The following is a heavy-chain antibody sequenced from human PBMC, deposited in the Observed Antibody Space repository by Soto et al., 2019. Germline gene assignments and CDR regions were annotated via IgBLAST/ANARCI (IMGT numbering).Heavy chain of an antibody. Sequence: GGSLRLSCAASGFTFSDYYMSWIRQAPGKGLEWVSYISSSGSTIYYADSVKGRFTISRDNAKNSLYLQRNSLRAEDTAVYYCARDGGGLYYYDSSGYLDYWGQGTLVTVSS. CDR1: GFTFSDYY. V-gene: IGHV3-11*01. D-gene: IGHD3-22*01. J-gene: IGHJ4*02. CDR3: ARDGGGLYYYDSSGYLDY. CDR2: ISSSGSTI.